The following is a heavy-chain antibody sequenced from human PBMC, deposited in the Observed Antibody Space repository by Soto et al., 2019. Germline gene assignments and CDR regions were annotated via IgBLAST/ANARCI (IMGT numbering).Heavy chain of an antibody. J-gene: IGHJ6*02. V-gene: IGHV3-30-3*01. D-gene: IGHD3-22*01. CDR1: GFTFSSYA. CDR2: ISYDGSNK. CDR3: ARDGGHYYDSSGYSYYYYYYGMDV. Sequence: PGGSLRLSCAASGFTFSSYAMHWVRQAPGKGLEWVAVISYDGSNKYYADSVKGRFTISRDNSKNTLYLQMNSLRAEDTAVYYCARDGGHYYDSSGYSYYYYYYGMDVWGQGTTVTVSS.